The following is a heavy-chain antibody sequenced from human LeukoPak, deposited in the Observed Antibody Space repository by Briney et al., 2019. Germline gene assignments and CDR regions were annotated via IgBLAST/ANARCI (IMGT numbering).Heavy chain of an antibody. Sequence: GGSLRLSCAAPGFTFRDYYMSWVRQAPGKGLEWVSCISSSGSTIYYADSVKGRFTISRDNAKNSLYLQMNSLRAEDTAVYICVRWGVEAGMDYWRQGTLVTVSS. J-gene: IGHJ4*02. CDR3: VRWGVEAGMDY. CDR1: GFTFRDYY. V-gene: IGHV3-11*04. D-gene: IGHD6-19*01. CDR2: ISSSGSTI.